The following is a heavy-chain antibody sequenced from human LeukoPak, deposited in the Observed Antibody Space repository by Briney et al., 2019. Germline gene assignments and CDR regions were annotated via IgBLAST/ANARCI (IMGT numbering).Heavy chain of an antibody. J-gene: IGHJ6*02. CDR2: IRAGGSNT. CDR1: GFTFDKYA. CDR3: AKTPYYDSTGYYHYYYYAMDV. D-gene: IGHD3-22*01. Sequence: GGSLRLSCAASGFTFDKYAMTWVRQAPGKGLEWVSAIRAGGSNTYYADSVKGRFTISRDTSKNTLYLQMHSLRAEDTAVYYCAKTPYYDSTGYYHYYYYAMDVWGQGTTVTVSS. V-gene: IGHV3-23*01.